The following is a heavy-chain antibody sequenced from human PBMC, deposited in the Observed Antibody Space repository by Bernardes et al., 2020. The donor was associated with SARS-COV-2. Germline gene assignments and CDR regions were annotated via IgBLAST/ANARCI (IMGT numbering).Heavy chain of an antibody. Sequence: TLSLTFTVSGGSISSYYWSWIRQPPGKGLEWIGYIYYSGSTNYNPSLKSRVTISVDTSKNQFSLKLSSVTAADTAVYYWARSGYSSYFDYWGQGTLVTVSS. V-gene: IGHV4-59*01. CDR2: IYYSGST. D-gene: IGHD6-13*01. J-gene: IGHJ4*02. CDR3: ARSGYSSYFDY. CDR1: GGSISSYY.